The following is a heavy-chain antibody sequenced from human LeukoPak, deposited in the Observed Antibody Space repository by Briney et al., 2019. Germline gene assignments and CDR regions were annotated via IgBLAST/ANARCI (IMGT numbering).Heavy chain of an antibody. CDR3: AREVAAAGTGWFDP. D-gene: IGHD6-13*01. CDR1: GYTFTGYY. J-gene: IGHJ5*02. CDR2: INPNSGGT. V-gene: IGHV1-2*02. Sequence: ASVKVSCKASGYTFTGYYMHWVRQAPGQGLEWMGWINPNSGGTNYAQKFQGRVTMTRDTSISTAYMELGRLRSDDTAVYYCAREVAAAGTGWFDPWGQGTLVTVSS.